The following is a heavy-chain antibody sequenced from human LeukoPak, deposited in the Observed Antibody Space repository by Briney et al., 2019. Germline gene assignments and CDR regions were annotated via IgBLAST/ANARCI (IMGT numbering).Heavy chain of an antibody. J-gene: IGHJ6*03. Sequence: GGSLRLSCAASGFTFSNYGMSWVRQAPGKGLEWVSSISSTGGTTYYADSVKGRFTISRDNSKNTLFLQVNSLRAEDTAIYYCAKNGDRGAYCSGGSCYPYYYYYMDVWGKGTTVTISS. CDR2: ISSTGGTT. V-gene: IGHV3-23*01. CDR3: AKNGDRGAYCSGGSCYPYYYYYMDV. D-gene: IGHD2-15*01. CDR1: GFTFSNYG.